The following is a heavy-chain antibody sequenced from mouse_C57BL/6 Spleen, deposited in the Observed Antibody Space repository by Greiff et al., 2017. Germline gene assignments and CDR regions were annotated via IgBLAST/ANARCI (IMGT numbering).Heavy chain of an antibody. CDR3: ARPDYYGSNPMDY. CDR1: GYTFTSYG. J-gene: IGHJ2*01. V-gene: IGHV1-81*01. CDR2: IYPRCGNT. Sequence: QVQLQQSGAELARPGASVKLSCKASGYTFTSYGISWVKQRTGQGLEWIGEIYPRCGNTYYNEKFKGKATLTADTSSSTAYMELRSLTSEDSAVYFCARPDYYGSNPMDYWGQGTTLTVSS. D-gene: IGHD1-1*01.